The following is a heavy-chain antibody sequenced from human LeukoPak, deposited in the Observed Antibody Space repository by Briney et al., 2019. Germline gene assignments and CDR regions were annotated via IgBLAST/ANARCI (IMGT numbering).Heavy chain of an antibody. CDR1: GGSISSSSYY. Sequence: PSETLSLTCTVSGGSISSSSYYWGWIRQPPGKGLEWIGSIYYSGSTYYNPSLKSRVTISVDTSKNQFSLKLSSVTAADTAVYYCARSDAAAGTYYYYYMDVWGKGTTVTVSS. CDR3: ARSDAAAGTYYYYYMDV. J-gene: IGHJ6*03. CDR2: IYYSGST. V-gene: IGHV4-39*07. D-gene: IGHD6-13*01.